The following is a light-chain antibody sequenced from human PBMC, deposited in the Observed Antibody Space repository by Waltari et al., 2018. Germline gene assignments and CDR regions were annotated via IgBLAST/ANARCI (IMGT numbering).Light chain of an antibody. V-gene: IGKV3-11*01. CDR1: QSVSSY. CDR2: DAS. J-gene: IGKJ2*01. Sequence: EIVLTQSPATLSLSPGERATLSCRASQSVSSYLAWYQQKPGQAPRLLIYDASNRATGIPARFSSSGSGTDFTLTISSLEPEDFAVYYCQQRSNWPTVGQGTKLESK. CDR3: QQRSNWPT.